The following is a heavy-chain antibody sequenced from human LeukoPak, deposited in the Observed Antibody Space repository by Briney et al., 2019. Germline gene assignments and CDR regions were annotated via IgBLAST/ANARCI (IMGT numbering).Heavy chain of an antibody. CDR1: GFTFSNYA. J-gene: IGHJ4*02. Sequence: PGGSLRLSCVASGFTFSNYAMSWVRQAPGKGLDWVSVISGSAHKIRYADSVKGRFTISRDNSENTLYLQLNNLRAEDTAVYYCAREGPRGNSQFDYWGQGTLVTVSS. CDR2: ISGSAHKI. V-gene: IGHV3-23*01. CDR3: AREGPRGNSQFDY. D-gene: IGHD2/OR15-2a*01.